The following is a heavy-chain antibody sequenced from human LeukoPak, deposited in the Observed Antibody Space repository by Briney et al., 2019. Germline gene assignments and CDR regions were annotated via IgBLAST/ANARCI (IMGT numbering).Heavy chain of an antibody. CDR2: ISSSSSYI. Sequence: GGSLRLSCAASGFTFSSYSMNWARQAPGKGLEWVSSISSSSSYIYYADSVKGRFTISRDNAKNSLYLQMNSLRAEDTAVYYCARDAGYSYGSWGFDYWGQGTLVTVSS. V-gene: IGHV3-21*01. CDR3: ARDAGYSYGSWGFDY. CDR1: GFTFSSYS. D-gene: IGHD5-18*01. J-gene: IGHJ4*02.